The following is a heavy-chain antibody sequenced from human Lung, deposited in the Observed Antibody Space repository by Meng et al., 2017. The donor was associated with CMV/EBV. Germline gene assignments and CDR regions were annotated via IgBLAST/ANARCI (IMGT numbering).Heavy chain of an antibody. D-gene: IGHD1-20*01. J-gene: IGHJ4*02. CDR1: GSNFSSYA. Sequence: ASGSNFSSYAMSWVRQAPGKGLEWSSASSGSGGSTYYADSVKGRFTISRDNSKNTLYLQMNSLRAEDTAVYYCAKDAGYNWNGLFDYWGQGTLVTVSS. CDR2: SSGSGGST. CDR3: AKDAGYNWNGLFDY. V-gene: IGHV3-23*01.